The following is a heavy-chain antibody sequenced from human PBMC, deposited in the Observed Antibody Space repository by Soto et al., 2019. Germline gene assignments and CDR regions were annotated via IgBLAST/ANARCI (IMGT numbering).Heavy chain of an antibody. V-gene: IGHV3-33*01. CDR2: IWYDGSNK. CDR1: GFTFSSYF. CDR3: AREGYSYGYGNWFDP. D-gene: IGHD5-18*01. Sequence: GGSLRLSWAAYGFTFSSYFMHWVRQAPGKGLEWVAVIWYDGSNKYYADSVKGRFTISRDNSKNTLYLQMNSLRAEDTAVYYCAREGYSYGYGNWFDPWGQGTLVTVSS. J-gene: IGHJ5*02.